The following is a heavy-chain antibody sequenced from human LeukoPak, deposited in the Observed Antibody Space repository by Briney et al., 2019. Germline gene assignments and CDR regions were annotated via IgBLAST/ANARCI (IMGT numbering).Heavy chain of an antibody. CDR2: IYNSGNT. V-gene: IGHV4-59*04. CDR3: ARERYYYDSSSEGNY. CDR1: GGSISSYY. D-gene: IGHD3-22*01. J-gene: IGHJ4*02. Sequence: PSETLSLTCTVSGGSISSYYWSWIRQPPGKGLEWIGSIYNSGNTYYNPSLKSRVTISVDTSKNQFSLKLSSVTAADTAVYYCARERYYYDSSSEGNYWGQGTLVTVSS.